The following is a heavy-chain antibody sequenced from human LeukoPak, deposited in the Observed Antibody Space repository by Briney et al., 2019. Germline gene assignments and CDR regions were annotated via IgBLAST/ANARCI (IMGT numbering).Heavy chain of an antibody. J-gene: IGHJ5*02. CDR3: ARRRGSFDP. CDR2: INHSGST. V-gene: IGHV4-4*02. CDR1: GGSISSSNW. Sequence: SETLSLTCAVSGGSISSSNWWSWVRQPPGKGLEWIGEINHSGSTNYNPSLKSRVTISVDTSKNQFSLKLSSVIAADTAVYYCARRRGSFDPWGQGTLVTVSS.